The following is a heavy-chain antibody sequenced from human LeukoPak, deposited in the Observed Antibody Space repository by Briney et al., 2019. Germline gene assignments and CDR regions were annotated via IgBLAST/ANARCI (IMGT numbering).Heavy chain of an antibody. CDR1: GGSISSSLW. V-gene: IGHV4-4*02. J-gene: IGHJ4*02. CDR3: AMKIYGVYNRCDC. Sequence: PSETLSLTCAVSGGSISSSLWWIWVRQPPGKGLEWIGEIYHSGSANYNPSLKSRVTISEDKSENQFSLKLSSVTAADTAVYYCAMKIYGVYNRCDCWGQGTLVTVSS. CDR2: IYHSGSA. D-gene: IGHD4-17*01.